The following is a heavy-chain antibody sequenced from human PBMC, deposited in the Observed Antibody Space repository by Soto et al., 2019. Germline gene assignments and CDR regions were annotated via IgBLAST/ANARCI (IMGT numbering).Heavy chain of an antibody. CDR3: ASTSTRLNWFDP. J-gene: IGHJ5*02. CDR1: GCCFTSYL. V-gene: IGHV5-51*01. D-gene: IGHD2-2*01. Sequence: GEDLNIYWQGAGCCFTSYLIGLVRQMPGKRLGWIASFYPGYTHTSYSPSIQGQVTFTADKSISTSYLQWSSLKASDTAMYYCASTSTRLNWFDPWGQGTLVTVSS. CDR2: FYPGYTHT.